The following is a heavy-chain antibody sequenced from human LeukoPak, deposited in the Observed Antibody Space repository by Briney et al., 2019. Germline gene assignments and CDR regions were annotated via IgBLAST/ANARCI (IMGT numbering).Heavy chain of an antibody. Sequence: PGGSLRLSCTTSGFTFSSYSMNWVRRAPGKGLEWVSSISSSSSYIYYADSVKGRFTISRDNAKNSLYLQMNSLGAEDTAVYYCARGYSGSVWGQGTMVTVSS. CDR1: GFTFSSYS. D-gene: IGHD6-6*01. CDR2: ISSSSSYI. J-gene: IGHJ3*01. CDR3: ARGYSGSV. V-gene: IGHV3-21*01.